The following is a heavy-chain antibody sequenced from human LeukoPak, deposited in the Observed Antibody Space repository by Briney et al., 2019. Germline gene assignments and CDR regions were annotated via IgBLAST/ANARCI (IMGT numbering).Heavy chain of an antibody. V-gene: IGHV4-59*01. CDR2: IYYIGST. J-gene: IGHJ4*02. CDR3: ARGRAITMVRGPFDY. Sequence: SETLSLTCTVSGGSISSYYWSWIRQPPGKGLEWIGYIYYIGSTTYNPSLKSRGTISVDTSNTKFSLKLSSVTAADTAVYYCARGRAITMVRGPFDYWGQGTLVTVSS. CDR1: GGSISSYY. D-gene: IGHD3-10*01.